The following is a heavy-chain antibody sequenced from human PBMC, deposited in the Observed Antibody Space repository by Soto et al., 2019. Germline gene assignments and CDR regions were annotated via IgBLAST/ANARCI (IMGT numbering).Heavy chain of an antibody. CDR3: ARDRLLSCFDI. Sequence: QVQLVQSGAEVKKPGSSVKVSCKASGGTFSSSAISWVRQAPGQGLEWMGGIIPIFGTANYAQKFQGRVTITADKSSCTARMELSSLKSEDMAVYYCARDRLLSCFDIWGQGTMVTVSS. J-gene: IGHJ3*02. CDR1: GGTFSSSA. V-gene: IGHV1-69*06. D-gene: IGHD4-17*01. CDR2: IIPIFGTA.